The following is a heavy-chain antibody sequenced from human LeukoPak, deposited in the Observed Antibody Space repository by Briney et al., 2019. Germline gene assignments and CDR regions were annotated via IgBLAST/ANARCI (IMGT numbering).Heavy chain of an antibody. CDR2: ITSSSTYM. CDR3: ARDPYSGSYWNYYYYYMDV. D-gene: IGHD1-26*01. CDR1: GFTFDDYA. Sequence: GGSLRLSCAASGFTFDDYAMHWVRQAPGKGLEWVSSITSSSTYMYYADSVKGRFTISRDNARNSLYLQMNSLRAEDTAVYYCARDPYSGSYWNYYYYYMDVWGKGTTVTISS. V-gene: IGHV3-21*01. J-gene: IGHJ6*03.